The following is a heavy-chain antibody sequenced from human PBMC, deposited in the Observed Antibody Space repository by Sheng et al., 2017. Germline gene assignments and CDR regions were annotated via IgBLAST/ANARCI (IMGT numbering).Heavy chain of an antibody. Sequence: EVQLVESGGGLVKPGGSLRLSCAASGFTFSSYSMNWVRQAPGKGLEWVSSISSSSSYIYYADSVKGRFTISRDNAKNSLYLQMNSLRAEDTAVYYCARADMTMVVTPPGYWGQGTLVTVSS. V-gene: IGHV3-21*01. CDR2: ISSSSSYI. D-gene: IGHD2-21*02. CDR3: ARADMTMVVTPPGY. J-gene: IGHJ4*02. CDR1: GFTFSSYS.